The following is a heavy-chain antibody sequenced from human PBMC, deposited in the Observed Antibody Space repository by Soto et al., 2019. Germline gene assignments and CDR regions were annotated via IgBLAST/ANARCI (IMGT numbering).Heavy chain of an antibody. CDR2: INPNSGDT. CDR1: GYIFTSYH. V-gene: IGHV1-2*02. Sequence: ASVKVSCKASGYIFTSYHIHRGRQAPRRGLEWMGWINPNSGDTEYAQNFQGRVTMTRDTSFNLVYMEMSGLMSDDTAVYYCARDARGTRGFDEMDIWGQGTTVTVSS. D-gene: IGHD3-9*01. CDR3: ARDARGTRGFDEMDI. J-gene: IGHJ6*02.